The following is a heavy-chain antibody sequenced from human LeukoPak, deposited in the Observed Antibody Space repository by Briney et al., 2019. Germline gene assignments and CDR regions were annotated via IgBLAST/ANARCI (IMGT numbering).Heavy chain of an antibody. Sequence: SSETLSLTCTVSGGSISSYYWSWIRQPPGKGLEWIGYIYYSGSTNYNPSLKSRVTISVDTSKNQFSLKLSSVTAADTAIYYCAREGGYGDYIHASDVWGQGTMVTVSS. D-gene: IGHD4-17*01. CDR1: GGSISSYY. CDR3: AREGGYGDYIHASDV. CDR2: IYYSGST. V-gene: IGHV4-59*01. J-gene: IGHJ3*01.